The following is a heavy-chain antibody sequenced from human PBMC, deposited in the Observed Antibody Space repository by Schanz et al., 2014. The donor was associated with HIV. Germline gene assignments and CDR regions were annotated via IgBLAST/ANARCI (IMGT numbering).Heavy chain of an antibody. CDR3: AKDGRGGDYDFWSGYEYNWFDP. D-gene: IGHD3-3*01. J-gene: IGHJ5*02. Sequence: EVQLLESGGGLVQPGGSLRISCVASGFSFLRYEMSWVRQAPGKGLEWLSTLSGSGDRTYYADSVKGRFTISRDNSKNTLYLQMNSLRAEDTAVYNCAKDGRGGDYDFWSGYEYNWFDPWGQGNLVTVSS. CDR1: GFSFLRYE. V-gene: IGHV3-23*01. CDR2: LSGSGDRT.